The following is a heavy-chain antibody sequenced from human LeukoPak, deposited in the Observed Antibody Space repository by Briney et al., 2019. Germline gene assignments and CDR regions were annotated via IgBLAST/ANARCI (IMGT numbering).Heavy chain of an antibody. CDR3: ARDASLYDYISYMDV. CDR1: GFTFRDHY. Sequence: PGGSLRLPCAASGFTFRDHYMTWIRQSPGKGLEWVSSISSRGTTIYYADSVKGRFTVSRDNAHNSLYLQMTSLRAEDTAVYYCARDASLYDYISYMDVWGQGTTVIVSS. CDR2: ISSRGTTI. J-gene: IGHJ6*02. V-gene: IGHV3-11*01. D-gene: IGHD3-16*01.